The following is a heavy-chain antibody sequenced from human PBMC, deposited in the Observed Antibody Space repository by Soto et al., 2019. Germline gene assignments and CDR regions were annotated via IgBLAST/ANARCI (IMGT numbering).Heavy chain of an antibody. CDR2: AYHNGLT. CDR1: GDSVTTNHW. V-gene: IGHV4-4*02. D-gene: IGHD2-15*01. J-gene: IGHJ4*02. CDR3: ARDAAVPGESDRFDY. Sequence: TLSLTCAVSGDSVTTNHWWSWVRQAPGKGLEWIGEAYHNGLTNYNPSLKSRVTMSADTSKNQFSLKLTSVTAADTAIYYCARDAAVPGESDRFDYWGQGTLVTVS.